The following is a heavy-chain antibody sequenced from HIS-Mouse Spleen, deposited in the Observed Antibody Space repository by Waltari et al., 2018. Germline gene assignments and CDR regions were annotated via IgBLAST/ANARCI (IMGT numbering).Heavy chain of an antibody. Sequence: EVQLVESGGGLVQPGGSLRLSCAASGFTFSSYWMSWVRQAPGKGLEWMANIKQDGRGKYSVDSVNARFSISRGNAKNSLYLQMNSLRAEDTAVYYCTREPHYGGNSHFDYWGQGTLVTVSS. CDR2: IKQDGRGK. CDR3: TREPHYGGNSHFDY. J-gene: IGHJ4*02. D-gene: IGHD4-17*01. CDR1: GFTFSSYW. V-gene: IGHV3-7*01.